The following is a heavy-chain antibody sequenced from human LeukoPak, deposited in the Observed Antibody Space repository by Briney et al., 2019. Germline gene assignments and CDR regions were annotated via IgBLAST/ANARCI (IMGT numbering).Heavy chain of an antibody. V-gene: IGHV3-74*01. CDR1: GFTFSTSW. Sequence: PGGSLRLSCATSGFTFSTSWMNWVRQAPGKGLVWVSRINTDGNTRDYADSVKGRFTISRDNAKNTLYLQMNSLRAEDTAVYYCVRDMGYYDKVWGQGTLVTVSS. CDR3: VRDMGYYDKV. CDR2: INTDGNTR. D-gene: IGHD3-22*01. J-gene: IGHJ4*02.